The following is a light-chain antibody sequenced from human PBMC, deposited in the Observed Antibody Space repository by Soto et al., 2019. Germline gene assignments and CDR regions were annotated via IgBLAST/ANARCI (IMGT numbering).Light chain of an antibody. V-gene: IGLV2-14*01. J-gene: IGLJ2*01. CDR3: NSYTSSTTVV. CDR2: EVT. CDR1: SSDVGGYNY. Sequence: QSALTQPASVSGSPGQSITISCTGTSSDVGGYNYVSWYQQHPGKAPKLMIYEVTYRPSGVSNRFSGSKSGNTASLTISGLQAEDEADYYCNSYTSSTTVVFGGGTKLTVL.